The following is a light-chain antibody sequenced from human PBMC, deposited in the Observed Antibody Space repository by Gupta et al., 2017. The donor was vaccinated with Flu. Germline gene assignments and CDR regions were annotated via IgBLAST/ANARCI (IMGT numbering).Light chain of an antibody. J-gene: IGKJ2*01. CDR2: STT. CDR1: QSLVYAPNNKYY. CDR3: QQYLRYPHT. V-gene: IGKV4-1*01. Sequence: DFVMTQSPASLALSLAASATINCKSSQSLVYAPNNKYYLAWYQQPPRQPPNLLNYSTTTRVAGVPDRFSGSGSGTDIPLISSILHAEDVASYYCQQYLRYPHTFGQGTKLEIK.